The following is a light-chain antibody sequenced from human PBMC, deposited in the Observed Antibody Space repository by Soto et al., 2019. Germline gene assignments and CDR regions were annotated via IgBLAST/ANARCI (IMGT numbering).Light chain of an antibody. CDR1: SSHIGSNY. V-gene: IGLV1-47*01. CDR2: RNN. CDR3: AAWDDSLSGYV. Sequence: ALTQPPSASGTPGQRVTISCSGSSSHIGSNYVYWYQQLPGTAPKLLIYRNNQRPSGVPDRFSGSKSGTSASLAISGLRSEDEADYYCAAWDDSLSGYVFGTGTKVTVL. J-gene: IGLJ1*01.